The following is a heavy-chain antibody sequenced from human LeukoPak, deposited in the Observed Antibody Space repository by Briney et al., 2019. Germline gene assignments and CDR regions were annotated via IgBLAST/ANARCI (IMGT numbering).Heavy chain of an antibody. CDR1: GGSISSYY. Sequence: SETLSLTCTVSGGSISSYYWSWIRQPPGKGLEWIGYIYYSGSTNYNPSLKSRVTISVDTSKNQFSLKLSSVTAADTAVYYCARLSMVFAFDIWGQGTTVTVSS. CDR3: ARLSMVFAFDI. D-gene: IGHD3-10*01. CDR2: IYYSGST. J-gene: IGHJ3*02. V-gene: IGHV4-59*08.